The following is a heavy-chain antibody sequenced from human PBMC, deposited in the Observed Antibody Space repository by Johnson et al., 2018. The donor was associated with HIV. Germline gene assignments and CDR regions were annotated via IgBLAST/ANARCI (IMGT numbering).Heavy chain of an antibody. CDR3: ATSISTPPGAFDI. Sequence: VQLVESGGGVVQPGRSVRLSCAASGLSFSSYGMEWVANIKQDGSEKYYVDSVKGRFTISRDNAKNSLYLQMNSLRAEDTAVYYCATSISTPPGAFDIWGQGAMVTVSS. CDR1: GLSFSSYG. D-gene: IGHD6-6*01. J-gene: IGHJ3*02. V-gene: IGHV3-7*01. CDR2: IKQDGSEK.